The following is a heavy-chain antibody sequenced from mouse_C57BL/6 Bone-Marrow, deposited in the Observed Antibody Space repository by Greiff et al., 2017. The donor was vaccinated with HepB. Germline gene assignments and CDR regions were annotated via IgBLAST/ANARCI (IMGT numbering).Heavy chain of an antibody. D-gene: IGHD1-3*01. CDR1: GFTFSSYA. J-gene: IGHJ3*01. CDR2: ISSGGDYI. V-gene: IGHV5-9-1*02. CDR3: TRDDNSAWFAY. Sequence: EVKLVESGAGLVKPGGSLKLSCAASGFTFSSYAMSWVRQTPEKRLEWVAYISSGGDYIYYADTVKGRFTISRDNARNTLYLQMSSLKSEDTAMYYCTRDDNSAWFAYWGQGTLVTVSA.